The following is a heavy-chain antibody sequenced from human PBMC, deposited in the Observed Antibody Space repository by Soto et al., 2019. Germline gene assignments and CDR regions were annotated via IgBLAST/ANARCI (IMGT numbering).Heavy chain of an antibody. CDR2: ISRDGTNT. J-gene: IGHJ5*02. Sequence: PGGSLRLSCAASGFTFDDYNMHWVRQAPGKGLEWVSLISRDGTNTNYAESVEGRFTISRDNSKNSLYLQMNSLRTEDTALYYCVKETYYYDVSSYYPLGSWGQGTLVTVSS. D-gene: IGHD3-22*01. V-gene: IGHV3-43*01. CDR3: VKETYYYDVSSYYPLGS. CDR1: GFTFDDYN.